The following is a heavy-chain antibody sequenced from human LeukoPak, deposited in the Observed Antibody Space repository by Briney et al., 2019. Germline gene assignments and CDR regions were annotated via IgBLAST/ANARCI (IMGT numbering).Heavy chain of an antibody. J-gene: IGHJ4*02. V-gene: IGHV3-30-3*01. Sequence: GGSLRLSCAAFQITFSTYAMHWVRQAPGKGLEWVAVISYDGSNKYYADSVKGRFTISRDNSRNTLYLQMGSLRPEDTAVYYCARDGKAINDYWGQGTLVTVSS. CDR2: ISYDGSNK. CDR1: QITFSTYA. CDR3: ARDGKAINDY. D-gene: IGHD2-2*02.